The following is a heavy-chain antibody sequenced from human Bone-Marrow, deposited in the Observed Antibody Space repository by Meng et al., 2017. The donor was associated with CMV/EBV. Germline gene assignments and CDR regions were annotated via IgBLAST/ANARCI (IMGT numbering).Heavy chain of an antibody. CDR2: IYTGGRRT. CDR3: AKYEDMAWLSW. J-gene: IGHJ4*02. Sequence: SCAASGFTFDNSAMSWVRQAPGKGLEWVSVIYTGGRRTEYADSVKGRFTISRDDSENTLYLQMNNLRAEDTALYYCAKYEDMAWLSWWGQGTLVTFSS. V-gene: IGHV3-23*03. CDR1: GFTFDNSA. D-gene: IGHD3-3*01.